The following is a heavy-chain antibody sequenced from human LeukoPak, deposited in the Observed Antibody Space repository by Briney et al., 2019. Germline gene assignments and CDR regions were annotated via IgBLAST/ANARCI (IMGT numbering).Heavy chain of an antibody. V-gene: IGHV3-74*01. CDR1: GFTFSGYW. CDR3: ARDFNWAFDF. J-gene: IGHJ4*02. CDR2: INHDGSDT. D-gene: IGHD1-1*01. Sequence: PGGSLRLSCAASGFTFSGYWMHWVRQAPGKGLVWVSLINHDGSDTNYADSVKGRFTISRDNAKNSVYLQMNSLRAEDSAIYYCARDFNWAFDFWGQGTLVTVSS.